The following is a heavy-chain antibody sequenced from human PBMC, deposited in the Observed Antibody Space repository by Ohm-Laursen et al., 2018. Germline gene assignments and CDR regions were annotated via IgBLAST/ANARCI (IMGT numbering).Heavy chain of an antibody. CDR1: GYTFTGYY. CDR2: INPNSGGT. J-gene: IGHJ5*02. D-gene: IGHD3-22*01. Sequence: ASVKVSCKVSGYTFTGYYMHWVRQAPGQGLEWMGWINPNSGGTNYAQKFQGRVTMTRDTSISTAYMELSRLRSDDTAVYYCARGYYDSSGYRNWFDPWGQGTLVTVSS. V-gene: IGHV1-2*02. CDR3: ARGYYDSSGYRNWFDP.